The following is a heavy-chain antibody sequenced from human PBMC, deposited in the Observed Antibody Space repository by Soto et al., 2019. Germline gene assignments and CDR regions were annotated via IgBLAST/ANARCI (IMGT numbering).Heavy chain of an antibody. Sequence: PGWSLRLSCAASGFSFSSCWMIWVRQAPGKGLEWVAIIRQDGIEKHYVDSVKGRFTVSRDNAETSLYLQMDSLRPDDTALYYCVRGYSDYTDYFDYWGQGALVTVSS. D-gene: IGHD5-12*01. CDR2: IRQDGIEK. J-gene: IGHJ4*02. CDR3: VRGYSDYTDYFDY. V-gene: IGHV3-7*03. CDR1: GFSFSSCW.